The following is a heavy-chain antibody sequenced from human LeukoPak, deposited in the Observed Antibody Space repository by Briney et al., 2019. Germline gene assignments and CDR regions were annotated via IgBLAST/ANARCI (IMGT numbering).Heavy chain of an antibody. CDR2: ISYDGSNK. V-gene: IGHV3-30*18. CDR1: GFTFSTYG. Sequence: GGSLRLSCAASGFTFSTYGVHWVRQAPGKGLEWVAVISYDGSNKYYADSVKGRFTISRDNSKNTLYLQMNSLRAEDTAVHHCAKALLTGTYYYYAMDVWGQGTTVTVSS. CDR3: AKALLTGTYYYYAMDV. J-gene: IGHJ6*02. D-gene: IGHD1-20*01.